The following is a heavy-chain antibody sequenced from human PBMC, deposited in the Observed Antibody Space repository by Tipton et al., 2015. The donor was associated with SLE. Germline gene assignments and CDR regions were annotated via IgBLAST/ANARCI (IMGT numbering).Heavy chain of an antibody. V-gene: IGHV4-61*05. Sequence: TLSLTCTVSGGSISSSSYYWGWIRQPPGKGLEWIGYIYYSGSTNYNPSLKSRVTISVDTSKNQFSLKLSSVTAADTAVYYCARGPRSRSYFDYWGQGTLVPVSS. J-gene: IGHJ4*02. CDR2: IYYSGST. CDR1: GGSISSSSYY. CDR3: ARGPRSRSYFDY.